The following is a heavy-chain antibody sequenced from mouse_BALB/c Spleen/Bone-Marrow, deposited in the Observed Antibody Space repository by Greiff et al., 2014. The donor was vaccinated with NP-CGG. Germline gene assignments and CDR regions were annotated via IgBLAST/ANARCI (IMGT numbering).Heavy chain of an antibody. V-gene: IGHV2-9*02. D-gene: IGHD1-1*01. CDR2: IWAGGST. CDR1: GFSLTSYG. CDR3: AREGRGYYGSSGAAMDY. J-gene: IGHJ4*01. Sequence: VQLQQSGPGLVAPSQSLSISCTVSGFSLTSYGVHWVRQPPGQGLEWLGAIWAGGSTNYNSALMTRLTISKDNSTSQVFLKMNSLQTDDTAMYYCAREGRGYYGSSGAAMDYWGQGTKVTVSS.